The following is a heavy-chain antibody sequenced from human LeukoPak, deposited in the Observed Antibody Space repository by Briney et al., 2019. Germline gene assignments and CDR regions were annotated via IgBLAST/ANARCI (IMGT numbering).Heavy chain of an antibody. CDR2: IIPIFGTA. Sequence: SVKVSCKASGGTFSSYAISWVRQAPGQGLEWMGGIIPIFGTANYAQKFQGRVTITADKSTSTAYMELSSLRSEDTAVYYCARWTSSTNRNYYYYYGMDVWGQGTTVTVSS. V-gene: IGHV1-69*06. CDR1: GGTFSSYA. D-gene: IGHD2-2*01. CDR3: ARWTSSTNRNYYYYYGMDV. J-gene: IGHJ6*02.